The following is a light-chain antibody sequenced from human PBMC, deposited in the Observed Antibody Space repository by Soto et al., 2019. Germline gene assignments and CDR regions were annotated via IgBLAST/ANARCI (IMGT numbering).Light chain of an antibody. CDR3: ETWDINTHVV. V-gene: IGLV4-60*02. Sequence: QLVLTQSSSASASLGSSVTLTCTLSRGHSSYIIAWHQQQPGKAPRYLMKLEGSGSYNKGSGVPDRFSGSSSGADRYLTISNLQFEDEADYYCETWDINTHVVFGGGTKLTVL. CDR2: LEGSGSY. CDR1: RGHSSYI. J-gene: IGLJ2*01.